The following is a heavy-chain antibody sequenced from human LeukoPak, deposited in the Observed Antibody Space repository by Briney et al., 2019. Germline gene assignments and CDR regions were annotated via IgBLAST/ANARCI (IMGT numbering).Heavy chain of an antibody. Sequence: PSETLSLTCAVYGGSFSGYYWSWIRQPPGKGLEWIGEINHSGSTNYNPSLKSRVTISVDTSKNQFSLKLSSVTAADTAVYYCASHDFWSGYYKDWGQRTLVTVSS. CDR3: ASHDFWSGYYKD. D-gene: IGHD3-3*01. CDR1: GGSFSGYY. J-gene: IGHJ4*02. CDR2: INHSGST. V-gene: IGHV4-34*01.